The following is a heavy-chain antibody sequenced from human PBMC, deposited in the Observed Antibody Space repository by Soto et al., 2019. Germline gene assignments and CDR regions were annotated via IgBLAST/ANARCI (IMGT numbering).Heavy chain of an antibody. J-gene: IGHJ4*02. Sequence: GGSLRLSCAASGFTFNTYAMSWVRQAPGKGLEWVSTISGSGGTTYDADSVKGRFTISRDNSKNTLYLQMNSLRAEDTAVYYCAKDALPGAFWSNYFGGWGKYFDYWGQGALVTVS. V-gene: IGHV3-23*01. CDR1: GFTFNTYA. CDR2: ISGSGGTT. D-gene: IGHD3-3*01. CDR3: AKDALPGAFWSNYFGGWGKYFDY.